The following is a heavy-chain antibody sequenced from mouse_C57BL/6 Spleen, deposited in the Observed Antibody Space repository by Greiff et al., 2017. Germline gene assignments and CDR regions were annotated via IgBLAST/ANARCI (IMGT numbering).Heavy chain of an antibody. Sequence: QVQLQQPGAALVKPGASVKLSCKASGYTFTSYWLQWVKQRPGQGLEWIGEIDPSDSYTNYNQKFKGKATLTVETSSSTAYMQLSSLTSEDSAVYYCAREEDGYSYWGQGTTLTVSS. CDR1: GYTFTSYW. J-gene: IGHJ2*01. CDR3: AREEDGYSY. D-gene: IGHD2-3*01. CDR2: IDPSDSYT. V-gene: IGHV1-50*01.